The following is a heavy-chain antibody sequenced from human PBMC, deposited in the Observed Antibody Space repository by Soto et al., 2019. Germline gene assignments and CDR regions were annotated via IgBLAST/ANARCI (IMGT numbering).Heavy chain of an antibody. CDR3: ARGSITMVRGVIKKKRYYYYTDV. CDR2: INHSGST. Sequence: SETLSLTCAVYGGSFSGYYWSLIRQPPGKGLEWIGEINHSGSTNYNPSLKSRVTISVDTSKNQFSLKLSSVTAADTAVYYCARGSITMVRGVIKKKRYYYYTDVWGKGTTVTVSS. V-gene: IGHV4-34*01. CDR1: GGSFSGYY. D-gene: IGHD3-10*01. J-gene: IGHJ6*03.